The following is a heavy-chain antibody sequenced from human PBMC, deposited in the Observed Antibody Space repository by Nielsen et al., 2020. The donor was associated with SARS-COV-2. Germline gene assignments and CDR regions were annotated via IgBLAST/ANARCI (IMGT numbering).Heavy chain of an antibody. J-gene: IGHJ4*02. CDR2: ISSSGSHT. Sequence: GESLKISCATSGFTFSDYYMSWIRQAPGKGLEWVSFISSSGSHTSYADSVKDRFAISRDNTKSSLHLQIISLRAEDTALYYCARDRGYNYVPHYFDYWGQGTPVTVSS. D-gene: IGHD3-10*02. CDR3: ARDRGYNYVPHYFDY. CDR1: GFTFSDYY. V-gene: IGHV3-11*05.